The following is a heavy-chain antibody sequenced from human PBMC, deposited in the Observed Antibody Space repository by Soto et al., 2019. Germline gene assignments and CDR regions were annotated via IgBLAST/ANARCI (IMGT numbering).Heavy chain of an antibody. Sequence: QVQLQESGPGLVKPSQTLSLTCTVSGGSISSGDYYWSWIRQPPGKGLEWIGHMSYSGSTHYKPSHNSRLTISVDASKNQFSLKLSSVTAADTAVYYCARETGIVRYAVDVWGQGTTVTVSS. CDR3: ARETGIVRYAVDV. J-gene: IGHJ6*02. CDR1: GGSISSGDYY. V-gene: IGHV4-30-4*01. D-gene: IGHD3-16*02. CDR2: MSYSGST.